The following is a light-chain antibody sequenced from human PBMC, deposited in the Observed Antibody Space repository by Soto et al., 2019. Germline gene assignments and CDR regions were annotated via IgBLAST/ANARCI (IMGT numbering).Light chain of an antibody. Sequence: QAVVTQSRSASGTPGQRVTISCSGGSSNIGTNYVYWYQQLPGTAPKLLIYRNNLRPSGVPDRFSASKSGTSASLAISGLRSEDEADYFCAGWDDSLHGLLFGAGPKVTVL. V-gene: IGLV1-47*01. CDR1: SSNIGTNY. J-gene: IGLJ1*01. CDR2: RNN. CDR3: AGWDDSLHGLL.